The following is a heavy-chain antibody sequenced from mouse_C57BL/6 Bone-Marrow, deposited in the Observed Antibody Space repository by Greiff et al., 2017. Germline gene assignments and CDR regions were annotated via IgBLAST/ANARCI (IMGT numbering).Heavy chain of an antibody. CDR2: INPYNGGT. Sequence: EVQLQQSGPVLVKPGASVKMSCKASGYTFTDYYMNWVKQSHGKSLEWIGVINPYNGGTSYNQKFKGKATLTVDKSSSTAYMELNSLTSEDSAVYYCAREIITTVVRASYWYFDVWGTGTTVTVSS. CDR1: GYTFTDYY. J-gene: IGHJ1*03. D-gene: IGHD1-1*01. V-gene: IGHV1-19*01. CDR3: AREIITTVVRASYWYFDV.